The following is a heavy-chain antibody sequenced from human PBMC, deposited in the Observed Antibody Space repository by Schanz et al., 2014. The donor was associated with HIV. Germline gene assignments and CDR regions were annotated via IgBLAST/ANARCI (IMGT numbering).Heavy chain of an antibody. V-gene: IGHV3-30*18. CDR2: ISYDGSNK. CDR3: AKDQGYDFWSGYYNYYDMDV. J-gene: IGHJ6*02. D-gene: IGHD3-3*01. Sequence: VQLVESGGGLVKPGGSLRLSCVASGFTFSSYSMNWVRQAPGKGLEWVAVISYDGSNKYYADSVKGRLTISRDNSKNTLYLQMNSLRAEDTAVYYCAKDQGYDFWSGYYNYYDMDVWGQGTTVTVSS. CDR1: GFTFSSYS.